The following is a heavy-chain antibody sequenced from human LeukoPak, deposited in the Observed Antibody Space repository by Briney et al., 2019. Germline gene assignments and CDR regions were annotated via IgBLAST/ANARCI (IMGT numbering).Heavy chain of an antibody. CDR3: ASIAAAAYYYGMDV. V-gene: IGHV5-10-1*01. Sequence: GESLKISCKGSGYSFTSYWISWVRQMPGKGLEWMGRIDPSDSYTNYSPSFQGHVTISADKSISTAYLRWSSLKASDTAMYYCASIAAAAYYYGMDVWGQGTTVTVSS. CDR1: GYSFTSYW. D-gene: IGHD6-13*01. J-gene: IGHJ6*02. CDR2: IDPSDSYT.